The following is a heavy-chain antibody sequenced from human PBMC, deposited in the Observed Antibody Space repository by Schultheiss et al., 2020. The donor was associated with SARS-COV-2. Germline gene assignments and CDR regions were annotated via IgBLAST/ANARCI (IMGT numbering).Heavy chain of an antibody. V-gene: IGHV3-23*01. CDR3: ANPYQGNYADY. D-gene: IGHD2-2*01. CDR1: GFTFSSYA. J-gene: IGHJ4*02. CDR2: ISGSGGST. Sequence: GESLKISCAASGFTFSSYAMSWVRQAPGKGLEWVSAISGSGGSTYYADSVRGRFTISRDNSKNTLYLQMNGLRVEDTAVYYCANPYQGNYADYWGQGTLVTVSS.